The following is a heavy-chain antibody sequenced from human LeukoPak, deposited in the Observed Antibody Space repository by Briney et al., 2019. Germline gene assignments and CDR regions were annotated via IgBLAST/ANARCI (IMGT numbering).Heavy chain of an antibody. CDR1: GGTFTSYA. Sequence: GASVKVSCKASGGTFTSYAISWVRQAPGQGLEWMGGINPIFGTANYAQKFQGRVTITADKSTSTAYMELSSLRSEDTAVYYCARASLVGATVYYYYMDVWGKGTTVTVSS. D-gene: IGHD1-26*01. J-gene: IGHJ6*03. CDR3: ARASLVGATVYYYYMDV. V-gene: IGHV1-69*06. CDR2: INPIFGTA.